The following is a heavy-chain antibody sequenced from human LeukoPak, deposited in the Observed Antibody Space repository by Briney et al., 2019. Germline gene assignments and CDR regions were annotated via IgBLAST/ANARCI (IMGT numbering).Heavy chain of an antibody. CDR1: GGSMNNYY. V-gene: IGHV4-59*01. J-gene: IGHJ4*02. CDR2: ISYSGST. D-gene: IGHD3-10*01. Sequence: SETLSLTCTVSGGSMNNYYWSWLRQSPEKGLVCIGYISYSGSTNSNPSLKSRVTISLDTSKNQFSLKLTSVTAADTAVYYCASQKLLWFGELSYFDYWGQGTLVTVSS. CDR3: ASQKLLWFGELSYFDY.